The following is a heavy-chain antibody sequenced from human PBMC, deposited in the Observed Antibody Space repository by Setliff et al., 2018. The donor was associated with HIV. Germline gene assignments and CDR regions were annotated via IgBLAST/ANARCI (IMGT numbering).Heavy chain of an antibody. CDR1: GGTFNNFA. V-gene: IGHV1-69*13. D-gene: IGHD3-10*01. CDR3: ATVFYYDSESFSLDY. J-gene: IGHJ4*02. Sequence: SVKVSCKPSGGTFNNFAISWVRQAPGQGLEWVGGIIPLFGTTNYALKFQGRVTMTANESTNTAHMELSSLRSADTAMYYCATVFYYDSESFSLDYWGQGMLVTVSS. CDR2: IIPLFGTT.